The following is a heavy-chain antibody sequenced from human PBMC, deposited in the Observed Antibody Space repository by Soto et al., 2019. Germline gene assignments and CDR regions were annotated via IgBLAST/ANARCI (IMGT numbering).Heavy chain of an antibody. CDR1: GASIRSYH. Sequence: QVQLQESGPGLVKPSETLSLTCAVSGASIRSYHWSWIRQPAEKGLEWIGRMQHTGNTNYNPSLKSRVTMSVDKYKNQISLKMTSVTAADTAFYFCAKDVSSRRWFDPWGQGILVIVSS. J-gene: IGHJ5*02. D-gene: IGHD3-16*01. CDR2: MQHTGNT. CDR3: AKDVSSRRWFDP. V-gene: IGHV4-4*07.